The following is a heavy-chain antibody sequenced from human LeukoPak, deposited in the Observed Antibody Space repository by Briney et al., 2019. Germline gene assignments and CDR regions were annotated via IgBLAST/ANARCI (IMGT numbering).Heavy chain of an antibody. J-gene: IGHJ4*02. D-gene: IGHD3-22*01. Sequence: SETLSLTCTVSGGSISISSYYWGWIRQPPGKGLEWIGSIYYSGSTYYNPSLKSRVTISVDTSKNQFSLKLSSVTAADTAVYCCARPYDSSCYCDYWGRGTLVTVSS. CDR2: IYYSGST. CDR1: GGSISISSYY. CDR3: ARPYDSSCYCDY. V-gene: IGHV4-39*01.